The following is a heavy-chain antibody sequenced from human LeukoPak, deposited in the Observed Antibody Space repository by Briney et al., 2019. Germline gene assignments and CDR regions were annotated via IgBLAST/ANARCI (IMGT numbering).Heavy chain of an antibody. D-gene: IGHD3-16*01. CDR2: IYYSGST. CDR1: GFIFSSYA. V-gene: IGHV4-59*08. Sequence: GSLRLSCAASGFIFSSYAMSWIRQPPGKGLEWIWYIYYSGSTNYNPSLKSRVTISVDTSKNQFSLKLSSVTAADTAVYYCARLLNGDYDDYWGQGTLVTVSS. CDR3: ARLLNGDYDDY. J-gene: IGHJ4*02.